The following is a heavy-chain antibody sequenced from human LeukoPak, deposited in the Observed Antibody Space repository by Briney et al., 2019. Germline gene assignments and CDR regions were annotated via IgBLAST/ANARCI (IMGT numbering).Heavy chain of an antibody. Sequence: PSETLSLTCAVYGGSFSGYYWSWIRQPPGKGLEWLGEINHSGSTNYNPSLKSRVTISVDTSKNQFSLKLSSVTAEDTAVYYCARDEGGRDGYNYRLDYWGQGTLVTVSS. V-gene: IGHV4-34*01. CDR3: ARDEGGRDGYNYRLDY. D-gene: IGHD5-24*01. CDR2: INHSGST. J-gene: IGHJ4*02. CDR1: GGSFSGYY.